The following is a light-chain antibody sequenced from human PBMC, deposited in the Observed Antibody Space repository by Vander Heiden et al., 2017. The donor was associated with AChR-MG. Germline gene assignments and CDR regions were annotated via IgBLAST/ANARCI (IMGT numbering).Light chain of an antibody. V-gene: IGKV4-1*01. CDR2: WAS. CDR1: QSVLYSSNNKNY. CDR3: QQYYSTPFT. Sequence: DIVMTQSPDSLARSLGERATINCKSSQSVLYSSNNKNYLAWYQQKPGQPPKLLIYWASTRESGVPDRFSGSGSGTDFTLTISSLQAEDVAVYYCQQYYSTPFTFGPGTKVDIK. J-gene: IGKJ3*01.